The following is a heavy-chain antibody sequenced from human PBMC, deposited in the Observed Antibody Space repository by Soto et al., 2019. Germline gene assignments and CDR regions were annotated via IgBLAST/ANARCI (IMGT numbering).Heavy chain of an antibody. CDR2: MSYDGSNK. V-gene: IGHV3-30-3*01. J-gene: IGHJ5*02. CDR1: GFTFSSYA. CDR3: ARDPTIMGYNWFDA. Sequence: QVQLVESGGGVVQPGRSLRLSCAASGFTFSSYALHWVRQAPGKGLEWVAVMSYDGSNKYYADSVKGRFTISRDNSKNTLYLQMNSLRGDDTAVYYCARDPTIMGYNWFDAWGQGTLVAVSS. D-gene: IGHD2-8*01.